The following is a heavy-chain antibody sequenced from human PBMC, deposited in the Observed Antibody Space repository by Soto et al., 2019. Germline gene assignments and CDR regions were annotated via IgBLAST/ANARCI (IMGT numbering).Heavy chain of an antibody. CDR3: ARHPGIPRIRFLRSYGMDV. D-gene: IGHD3-3*01. CDR1: GGSISSGSYY. V-gene: IGHV4-39*01. Sequence: SETLSLTCTVSGGSISSGSYYWGWIRQPPGKGLEWIGSIYYSGSTYYNPSLKSRVTISVDTSKNQFSLKLSSVTAADTAVYYCARHPGIPRIRFLRSYGMDVWGQGTTVTVSS. CDR2: IYYSGST. J-gene: IGHJ6*02.